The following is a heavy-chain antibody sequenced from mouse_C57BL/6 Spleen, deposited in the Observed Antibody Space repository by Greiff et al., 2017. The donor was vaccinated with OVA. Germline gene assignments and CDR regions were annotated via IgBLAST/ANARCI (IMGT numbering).Heavy chain of an antibody. CDR3: ARPRENYFDY. CDR1: GYTFTSYW. V-gene: IGHV1-69*01. CDR2: IDPSDSYT. J-gene: IGHJ2*01. Sequence: QVQLQQPGAELVMPGASVKLSCKASGYTFTSYWMHWVKQRPGQGLEWIGEIDPSDSYTNYNQKFKGKSTLTVDKSSSTAYMQLSSLTSEDSAVYYCARPRENYFDYWGQGTTLTVSS.